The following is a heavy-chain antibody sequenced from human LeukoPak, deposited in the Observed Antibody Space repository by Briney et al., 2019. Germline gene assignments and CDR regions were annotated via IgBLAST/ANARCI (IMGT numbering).Heavy chain of an antibody. CDR3: ARTADYGAYVGQNYFDY. CDR1: GYTFTSYG. D-gene: IGHD4-17*01. J-gene: IGHJ4*02. V-gene: IGHV1-18*01. Sequence: ASVKVSCKASGYTFTSYGISWVRQAPGQGPEWMGWISVYNGSTNYAQKLQGRVTMTTDTSTSTAYMELRSLRSDDTAVYYCARTADYGAYVGQNYFDYWGQGTLVTVSS. CDR2: ISVYNGST.